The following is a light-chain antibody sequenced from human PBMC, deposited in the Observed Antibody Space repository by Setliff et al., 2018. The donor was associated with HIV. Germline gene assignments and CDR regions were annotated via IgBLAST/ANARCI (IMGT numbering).Light chain of an antibody. J-gene: IGLJ3*02. CDR3: GTWDSSLSVWV. CDR1: SSNIGNNY. Sequence: QSALKQPPSVSAAPGQKVTISCSGSSSNIGNNYVSWYQQLPGTAPKLLIYDNNKRPSGIPDRFSGSKSGTSATLGITGLQTGDEADYYCGTWDSSLSVWVFGGGTKVTVL. CDR2: DNN. V-gene: IGLV1-51*01.